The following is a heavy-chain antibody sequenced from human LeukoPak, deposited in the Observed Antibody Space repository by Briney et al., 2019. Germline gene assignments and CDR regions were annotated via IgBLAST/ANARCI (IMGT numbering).Heavy chain of an antibody. Sequence: GGSLRLSCAASGFTFRDYTMNWARQAPGKGLEWVASINHNGNVNYYVDSVKGRFTISRDNAKNSLYLQMSNLRAEDTAVYFCARGGGLDVWGQGATVTVSS. V-gene: IGHV3-7*03. CDR1: GFTFRDYT. J-gene: IGHJ6*02. D-gene: IGHD3-16*01. CDR3: ARGGGLDV. CDR2: INHNGNVN.